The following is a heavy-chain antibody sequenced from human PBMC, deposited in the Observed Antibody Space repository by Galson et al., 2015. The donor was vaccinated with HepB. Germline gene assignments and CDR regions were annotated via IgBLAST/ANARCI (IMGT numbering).Heavy chain of an antibody. CDR3: ARNPASYDYYNMDV. D-gene: IGHD2/OR15-2a*01. CDR1: GFSFTSHS. CDR2: ISSGGTK. V-gene: IGHV3-48*01. J-gene: IGHJ6*02. Sequence: SLRLSCAASGFSFTSHSINWVRQAPGKGLEWVTYISSGGTKYYADSVKGRFTISRDNVKKSMYLHMSSLRVEDTAVYYCARNPASYDYYNMDVWGQGTTVTVSS.